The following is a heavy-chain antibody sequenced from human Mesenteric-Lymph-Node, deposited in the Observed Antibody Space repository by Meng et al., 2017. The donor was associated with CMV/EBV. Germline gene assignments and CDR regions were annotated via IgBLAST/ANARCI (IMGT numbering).Heavy chain of an antibody. D-gene: IGHD4-23*01. CDR3: ARGGNSDSSFDS. Sequence: CAGAGGSINSDYSWSWIRQPPGKGLEWLGYIYRSGGAYYNPSLQSRVTISIDTSTSRFSLKLDSVTAADTAVYYCARGGNSDSSFDSWGQGTLVTVSS. V-gene: IGHV4-30-2*01. J-gene: IGHJ4*02. CDR2: IYRSGGA. CDR1: GGSINSDYS.